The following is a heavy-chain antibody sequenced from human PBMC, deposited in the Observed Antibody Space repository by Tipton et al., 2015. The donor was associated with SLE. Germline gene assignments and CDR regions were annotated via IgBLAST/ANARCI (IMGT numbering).Heavy chain of an antibody. Sequence: SLRLSCAASGFTFSSYSMNWVRQAPGKGLEWVSYISSSSSTIYYADSVKGRFTISRDNAKNSLYLQMNSLRAEDTAVYYCASQVTTDWFDPWGQGTLVTVSS. CDR1: GFTFSSYS. V-gene: IGHV3-48*01. CDR2: ISSSSSTI. J-gene: IGHJ5*02. CDR3: ASQVTTDWFDP. D-gene: IGHD2-21*02.